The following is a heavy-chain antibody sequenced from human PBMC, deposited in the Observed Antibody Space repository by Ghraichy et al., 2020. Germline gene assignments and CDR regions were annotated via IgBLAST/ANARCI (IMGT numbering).Heavy chain of an antibody. Sequence: GESLNISCAASGFTFSSYSMNWVRQAPGKGLEWVSSISSSSSDIYYADSVKGRFTISRDNAKNSLYLQMNSLRAEDTAVYYCARDSLGQQLDNYFDYWGQGTLVTVST. V-gene: IGHV3-21*01. CDR3: ARDSLGQQLDNYFDY. D-gene: IGHD6-13*01. CDR2: ISSSSSDI. J-gene: IGHJ4*02. CDR1: GFTFSSYS.